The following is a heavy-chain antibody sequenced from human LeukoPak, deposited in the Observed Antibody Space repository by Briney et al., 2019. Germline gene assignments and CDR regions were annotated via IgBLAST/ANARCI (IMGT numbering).Heavy chain of an antibody. CDR1: GYTFTCYY. Sequence: ASVKVSCKAAGYTFTCYYMHWVRQAPPQGLEWMGWMNPNSGGTNYAQTFHGWVTMTKDTSISTAYMELSRLRSDDTAVSYCARERSRVTMVRGVIVHYGMDVWGKGTTVTVSS. V-gene: IGHV1-2*04. CDR2: MNPNSGGT. D-gene: IGHD3-10*01. J-gene: IGHJ6*01. CDR3: ARERSRVTMVRGVIVHYGMDV.